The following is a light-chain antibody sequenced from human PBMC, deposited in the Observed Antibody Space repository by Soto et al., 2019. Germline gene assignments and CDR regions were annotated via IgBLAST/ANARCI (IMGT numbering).Light chain of an antibody. CDR3: QQYNNWPLT. J-gene: IGKJ4*01. CDR1: QSVSSD. V-gene: IGKV3-15*01. Sequence: EIELTQSPVTLSVSPGERATLSCRASQSVSSDLAWFQQKPGQAPRLLIYGASTRATGIPARFSGSGSGTEFTLTISSLQSEDFAICYCQQYNNWPLTFGGGTKVEIK. CDR2: GAS.